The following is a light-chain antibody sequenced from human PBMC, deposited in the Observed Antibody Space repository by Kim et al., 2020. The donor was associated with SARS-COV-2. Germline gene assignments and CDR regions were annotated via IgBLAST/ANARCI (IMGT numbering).Light chain of an antibody. CDR1: QSVTSN. V-gene: IGKV3-15*01. CDR3: LQYNNWPPLT. J-gene: IGKJ4*01. CDR2: GAS. Sequence: SPGERATLSCRASQSVTSNLAWYQQKPGQAPRLLVYGASIRATGVPTRFSGSVSGTEFTLTISSLQSEDFAIYYCLQYNNWPPLTFGGGTKVDIK.